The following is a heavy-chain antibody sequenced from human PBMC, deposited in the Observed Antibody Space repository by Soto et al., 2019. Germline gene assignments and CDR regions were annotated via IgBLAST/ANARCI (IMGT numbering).Heavy chain of an antibody. J-gene: IGHJ6*02. V-gene: IGHV3-53*01. Sequence: GGSLRLSCAGSGFTVSSHDMSWVLQAPGKGLEWVSVLYRGGSRYYADSVKGRFTISRDNSKSILYLQMNSLRAEDTAVYYCARDFKDLTNFYYYGMDLWGQGTTVTVSS. CDR3: ARDFKDLTNFYYYGMDL. CDR1: GFTVSSHD. CDR2: LYRGGSR. D-gene: IGHD3-9*01.